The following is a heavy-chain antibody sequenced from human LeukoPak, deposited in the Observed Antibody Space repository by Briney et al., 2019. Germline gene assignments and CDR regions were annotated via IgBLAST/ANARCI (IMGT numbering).Heavy chain of an antibody. CDR3: ATAPRVIVGATTDY. J-gene: IGHJ4*02. Sequence: ASVKASCKVSGYTLTELSMHWVRQAPGKGLEWMGGFDPEDGETIYAQKFQGRVTMTEDTSTDTAYMELSSLRSEDTAVYYCATAPRVIVGATTDYWGQGTLVTVSS. D-gene: IGHD1-26*01. V-gene: IGHV1-24*01. CDR2: FDPEDGET. CDR1: GYTLTELS.